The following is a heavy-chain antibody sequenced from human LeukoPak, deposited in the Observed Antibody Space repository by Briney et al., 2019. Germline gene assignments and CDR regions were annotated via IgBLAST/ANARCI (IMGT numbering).Heavy chain of an antibody. J-gene: IGHJ4*02. D-gene: IGHD3-22*01. CDR3: AKGSPNYDFFSPFDY. CDR1: GFTFSSYW. V-gene: IGHV3-23*01. CDR2: ISGSGGYT. Sequence: GGSLRLSCAASGFTFSSYWMSWVRQAPGKGLEWVSAISGSGGYTYYADSVKGRFTISRDNSKNTLYLQMNSLRAEDTAIYYCAKGSPNYDFFSPFDYWGQGTLVTVSS.